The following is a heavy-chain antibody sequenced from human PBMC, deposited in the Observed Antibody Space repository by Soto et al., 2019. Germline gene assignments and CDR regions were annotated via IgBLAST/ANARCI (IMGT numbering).Heavy chain of an antibody. D-gene: IGHD6-13*01. CDR3: AKVTSGTVAFDF. Sequence: ASVKVSCKASGYTFTDYFIHWVRQAPGQGLEWMGWINPNSGGTKYAQKFQGWVTMTRDTSISTAYMGLSRLTSDDTAVYYCAKVTSGTVAFDFWGQGTMVTVSS. J-gene: IGHJ3*01. CDR2: INPNSGGT. CDR1: GYTFTDYF. V-gene: IGHV1-2*04.